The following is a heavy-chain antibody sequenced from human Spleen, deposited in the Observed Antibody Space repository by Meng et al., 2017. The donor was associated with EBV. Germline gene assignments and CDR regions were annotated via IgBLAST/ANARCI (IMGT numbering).Heavy chain of an antibody. J-gene: IGHJ4*02. CDR3: AAVLASTGTK. CDR1: GGSIRSVNW. Sequence: VRLQASGPGMLKPSGPLSLTCAVAGGSIRSVNWWSWVRQPPGKGLEWIADFFHSGNTNYNASLKSRVSISVDKSKNQFSLDLTSVTAADTAVYYCAAVLASTGTKWGQGTLVTVSS. D-gene: IGHD1-7*01. CDR2: FFHSGNT. V-gene: IGHV4-4*02.